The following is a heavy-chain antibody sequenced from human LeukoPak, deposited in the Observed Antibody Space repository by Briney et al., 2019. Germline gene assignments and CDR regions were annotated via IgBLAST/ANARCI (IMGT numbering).Heavy chain of an antibody. Sequence: GASVKVSCKASGYTFTGYYMHWVRQAPGQGLEWMGRINPNSGGTNYAQKFQGRVTITRDTSISTAYMELSWLRSDDTAVYYCALGGVIYFYYYYYMDVWGKGTTVTVSS. D-gene: IGHD3-16*02. CDR1: GYTFTGYY. CDR3: ALGGVIYFYYYYYMDV. J-gene: IGHJ6*03. V-gene: IGHV1-2*06. CDR2: INPNSGGT.